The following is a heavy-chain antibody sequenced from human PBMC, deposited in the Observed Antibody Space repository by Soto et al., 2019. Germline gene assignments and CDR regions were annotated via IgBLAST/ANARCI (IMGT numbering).Heavy chain of an antibody. V-gene: IGHV4-30-2*01. D-gene: IGHD3-16*01. CDR2: IYHTGTT. J-gene: IGHJ3*01. CDR3: GFVDMITFGGITGPSDAFDR. CDR1: VGSINSGGYS. Sequence: PSETLSLTCTVSVGSINSGGYSWTWIRQPPGKGLEWIGFIYHTGTTYYNPSLKSRVTISVDRSKNQFSLKLNSVAAAATAVFFFGFVDMITFGGITGPSDAFDRWGQGKMVTVSS.